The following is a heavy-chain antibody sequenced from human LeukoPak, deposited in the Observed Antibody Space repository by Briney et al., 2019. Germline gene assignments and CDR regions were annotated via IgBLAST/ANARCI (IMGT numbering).Heavy chain of an antibody. CDR3: ARGLFDSSSWYDDAFDI. Sequence: SETLSLTCAVSGGSISSGGYSWSWIRQPPGKGLEWIGYIYHSGSTYYNPSLKSRVTISVDRSKNQFSLKLSSVTAADTAVYYCARGLFDSSSWYDDAFDIWGQGTMVTVSS. V-gene: IGHV4-30-2*01. J-gene: IGHJ3*02. D-gene: IGHD6-13*01. CDR1: GGSISSGGYS. CDR2: IYHSGST.